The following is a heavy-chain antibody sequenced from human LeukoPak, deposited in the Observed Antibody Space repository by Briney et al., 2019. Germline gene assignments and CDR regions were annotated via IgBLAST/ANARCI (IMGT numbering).Heavy chain of an antibody. CDR1: GGSISSGGYY. V-gene: IGHV4-31*03. CDR3: ARGNGQWLARRLFDY. CDR2: IYYSGST. Sequence: SQTLSLTCTVSGGSISSGGYYWSWIRQHPGKGLEWIGYIYYSGSTYYNPSLKSRVTISVDTSKNQFSLKLSSVTAADTAVYYCARGNGQWLARRLFDYWGQGTLVTVSS. D-gene: IGHD6-19*01. J-gene: IGHJ4*02.